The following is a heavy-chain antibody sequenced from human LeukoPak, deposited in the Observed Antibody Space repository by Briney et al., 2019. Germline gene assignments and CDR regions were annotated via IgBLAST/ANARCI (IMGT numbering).Heavy chain of an antibody. V-gene: IGHV3-23*01. CDR1: GFTFNSYA. Sequence: GGSLRLSCAASGFTFNSYAMTWVRQAPGRGLEWVSAISGSGHSTYYADSVKGRFSISRDNSKNTLYPQMKRLRAEGKAIFYGAKVRMITMIAYDAFDIWSQGSMVIVSS. D-gene: IGHD3-22*01. CDR3: AKVRMITMIAYDAFDI. J-gene: IGHJ3*02. CDR2: ISGSGHST.